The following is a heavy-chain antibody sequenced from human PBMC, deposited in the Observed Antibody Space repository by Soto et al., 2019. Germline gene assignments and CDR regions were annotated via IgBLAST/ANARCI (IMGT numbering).Heavy chain of an antibody. CDR1: GFNFDKYA. D-gene: IGHD1-7*01. Sequence: EVQLVESGGGLVQPGRSLRLSCEASGFNFDKYAMHWVRQAPGKGLEWVSGISWNSGNIDYADSVKGRFTISRDNAKNSLYLQMTSLKPDDTALYYCAKDSKTTWYDAFDIWGQGTMVTVSS. CDR2: ISWNSGNI. V-gene: IGHV3-9*01. J-gene: IGHJ3*02. CDR3: AKDSKTTWYDAFDI.